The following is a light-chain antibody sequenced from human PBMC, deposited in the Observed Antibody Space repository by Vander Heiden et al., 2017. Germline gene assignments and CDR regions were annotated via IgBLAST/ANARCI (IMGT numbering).Light chain of an antibody. CDR2: DAA. CDR3: QQYNTWPYT. CDR1: QSVSNN. V-gene: IGKV3-15*01. Sequence: EIVLTQSPASLSVSPGGRATLSCRASQSVSNNLVWYHQKPGQAPRLLIFDAASRATGVPARITASGSGTEFSLTISSLQSEDVASFYCQQYNTWPYTFGQGTKLEIK. J-gene: IGKJ2*01.